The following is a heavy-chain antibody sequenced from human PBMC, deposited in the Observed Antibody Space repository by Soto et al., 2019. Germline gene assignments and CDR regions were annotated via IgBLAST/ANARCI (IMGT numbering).Heavy chain of an antibody. Sequence: EVQLLESGGGLVQPGGSLRLSCAASGFTLTSYAVSWVRQAPGKGLEWISTITGGSGSTYYADSVKGRFTISRDNSKNTLYLQMNSLRAEDTAVYYRAKDFSPGYYAFDIWGQGTMVTVSS. CDR3: AKDFSPGYYAFDI. V-gene: IGHV3-23*01. J-gene: IGHJ3*02. CDR2: ITGGSGST. CDR1: GFTLTSYA. D-gene: IGHD3-22*01.